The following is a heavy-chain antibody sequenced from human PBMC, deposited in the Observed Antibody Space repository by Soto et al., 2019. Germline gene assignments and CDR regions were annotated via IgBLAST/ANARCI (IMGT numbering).Heavy chain of an antibody. V-gene: IGHV1-69*01. CDR1: GDSFGSYA. CDR3: SRDPFGRFDP. CDR2: IIPVFGTT. D-gene: IGHD3-10*01. J-gene: IGHJ5*02. Sequence: QMQLVQSGPEVKKPGSSVKVSCKASGDSFGSYAVSWVRQAPGQGLEWMGAIIPVFGTTNYRQKFQGRVTITANDSTTTTYMELSSLRSDDTAVYYFSRDPFGRFDPWGQGTLVTVSS.